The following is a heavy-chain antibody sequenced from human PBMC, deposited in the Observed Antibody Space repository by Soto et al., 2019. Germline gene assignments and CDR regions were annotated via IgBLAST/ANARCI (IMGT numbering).Heavy chain of an antibody. CDR2: SSRDGGTK. Sequence: QVHLVESGGGVVQPGRSLRLSCAVSGFTVSTYGMHWVRQAPGKGREWVAVSSRDGGTKFYADSVKGRFTISRDNSRNTLFLEMNSLRGDDMAVYYCTGEVASGYWGQGTLVTVSS. J-gene: IGHJ4*02. CDR1: GFTVSTYG. V-gene: IGHV3-30*03. CDR3: TGEVASGY. D-gene: IGHD2-8*02.